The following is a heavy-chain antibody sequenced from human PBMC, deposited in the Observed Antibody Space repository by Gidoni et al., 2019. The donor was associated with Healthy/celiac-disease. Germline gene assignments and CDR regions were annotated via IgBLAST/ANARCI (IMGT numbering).Heavy chain of an antibody. J-gene: IGHJ3*01. CDR3: ARDLGARDYGDYNV. Sequence: QVQLVESGGGVVQPGRSLRLSCAASGFTFSSYGMHWVRQAQGKGLEWVAVIWYDGSNKYYADSVKGRFTISRDNSKNTLYLQMNSLRAEDTAVYYCARDLGARDYGDYNVWGQGTMVTVSS. CDR1: GFTFSSYG. D-gene: IGHD4-17*01. CDR2: IWYDGSNK. V-gene: IGHV3-33*01.